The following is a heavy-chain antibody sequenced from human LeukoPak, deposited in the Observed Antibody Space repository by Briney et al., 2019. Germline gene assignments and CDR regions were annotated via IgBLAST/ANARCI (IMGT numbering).Heavy chain of an antibody. D-gene: IGHD3-9*01. CDR2: IRNDGRNK. J-gene: IGHJ4*02. CDR3: VRPRNLAIFWSV. V-gene: IGHV3-30*02. Sequence: GGSLRLSCAVSGFTFSKCGMHWVRQAPGKGLEWVAFIRNDGRNKYYGDSVKGRFTISRDNYRNTLYLQMNSLRAEDTAVYYCVRPRNLAIFWSVWGQGTLVTVSS. CDR1: GFTFSKCG.